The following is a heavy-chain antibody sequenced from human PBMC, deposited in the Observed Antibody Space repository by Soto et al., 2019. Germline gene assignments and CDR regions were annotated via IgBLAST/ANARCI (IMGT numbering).Heavy chain of an antibody. Sequence: ASVKVSCKASVGTFSSYAISWVRQAPGQGLEWMGGIIPIFGTANYAQKFQGRVTITADESTSTAYMELSSLRSEDTAVYYCARGAAAAPPTGWFDPWGQGTLVTVSS. CDR1: VGTFSSYA. CDR3: ARGAAAAPPTGWFDP. D-gene: IGHD6-13*01. CDR2: IIPIFGTA. V-gene: IGHV1-69*13. J-gene: IGHJ5*02.